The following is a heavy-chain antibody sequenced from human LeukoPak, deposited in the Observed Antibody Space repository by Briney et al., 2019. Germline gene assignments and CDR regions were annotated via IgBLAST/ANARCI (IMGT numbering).Heavy chain of an antibody. CDR3: ARGRVSSSTWYSTYYYYFYMDV. CDR2: VDHTGST. J-gene: IGHJ6*03. D-gene: IGHD1-1*01. V-gene: IGHV4-59*01. Sequence: SETLSLTCSVSDGSITMYYWTWIRQPPGKGLEWIGYVDHTGSTNFNTSLNGRVSISRDTTKDLFSLRVRCVTSADTAVYFCARGRVSSSTWYSTYYYYFYMDVWGKGTTVTVSS. CDR1: DGSITMYY.